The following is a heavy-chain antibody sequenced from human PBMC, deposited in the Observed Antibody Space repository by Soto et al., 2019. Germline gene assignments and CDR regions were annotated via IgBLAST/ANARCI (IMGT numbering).Heavy chain of an antibody. D-gene: IGHD3-22*01. CDR3: ARVRAKYYYDSSGYRDAYDI. CDR2: ISSSSSTI. CDR1: GFTFSSYS. J-gene: IGHJ3*02. Sequence: EVQLVESGGGLVQPGGSLRLSCAASGFTFSSYSMNWVRQAPGKGLEWVSYISSSSSTIYYAESVKGRFTISRDNAKNALYLQMNSLRDEDTAVYYCARVRAKYYYDSSGYRDAYDIWGQGTMVTVSS. V-gene: IGHV3-48*02.